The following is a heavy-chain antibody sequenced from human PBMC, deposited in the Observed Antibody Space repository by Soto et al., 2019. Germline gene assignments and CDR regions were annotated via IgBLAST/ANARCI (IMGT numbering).Heavy chain of an antibody. D-gene: IGHD3-22*01. Sequence: QVQLVESGGGVVQPGRSLRLSCAASGFTFSSYAMHWVRQAPGKGLEWVPVISYDGSNKYYADSVKGRFTISRDNSKNTLYLQMNSLRAEDTAVYYCARLRADYHDSSGPFAYWGQGTLVTVSS. V-gene: IGHV3-30-3*01. CDR1: GFTFSSYA. CDR2: ISYDGSNK. CDR3: ARLRADYHDSSGPFAY. J-gene: IGHJ4*02.